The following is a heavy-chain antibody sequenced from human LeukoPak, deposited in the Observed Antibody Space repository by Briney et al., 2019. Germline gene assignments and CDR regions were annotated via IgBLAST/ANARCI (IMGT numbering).Heavy chain of an antibody. CDR1: GFTFSSYA. Sequence: GGSLRLSCAASGFTFSSYAMSWVRQAPGKGLEWVSGISGSGGSTYYADSEKGRFTISRDNAENTVYLQMNSLRAEDAAVYYCAREVVLTGTSVFDFWGQGTVVTASS. V-gene: IGHV3-23*01. CDR2: ISGSGGST. D-gene: IGHD2-21*02. J-gene: IGHJ4*02. CDR3: AREVVLTGTSVFDF.